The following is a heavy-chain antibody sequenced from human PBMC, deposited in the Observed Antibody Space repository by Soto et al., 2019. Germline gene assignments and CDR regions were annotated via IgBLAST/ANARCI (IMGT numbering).Heavy chain of an antibody. CDR2: ISGSGGST. Sequence: EVQLLESGGGLVQPGGSLRLSCAASGFTFSSYAMRWVRQAPVKGLEWVSAISGSGGSTYYADSVKGRFTISRDNSKNTLYLQMHILRAEDTAVYNCARRGSGSYYDYWGQGTLVTVSS. V-gene: IGHV3-23*01. CDR1: GFTFSSYA. D-gene: IGHD1-26*01. CDR3: ARRGSGSYYDY. J-gene: IGHJ4*02.